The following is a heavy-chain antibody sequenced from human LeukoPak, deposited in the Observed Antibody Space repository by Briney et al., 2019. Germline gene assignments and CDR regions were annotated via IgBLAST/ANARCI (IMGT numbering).Heavy chain of an antibody. V-gene: IGHV3-43*02. CDR2: ISGDGGST. CDR1: GFTFDDYA. Sequence: GGSLRLSCAASGFTFDDYAMHWVRQASGKGLEWVSLISGDGGSTYYADSVKGRFTISRDNSKNSLYLQMNSLRTEDTALYYCAKDFGYYDSSGYYSSWGQGTLVTVSS. D-gene: IGHD3-22*01. CDR3: AKDFGYYDSSGYYSS. J-gene: IGHJ5*02.